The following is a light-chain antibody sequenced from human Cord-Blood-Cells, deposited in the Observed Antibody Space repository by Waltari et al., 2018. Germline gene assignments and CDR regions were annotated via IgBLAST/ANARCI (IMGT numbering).Light chain of an antibody. J-gene: IGLJ2*01. CDR3: QSYDSSNHVV. Sequence: NFMLTQPHSVSESPGKTVTIPCTRSSGSIASNNAQCYQQLPGSSPTTVIYEDNQRPSGVPDRFSCSIDSSSNSASLTISGLKTEDEADYYCQSYDSSNHVVFGGGTKLTVL. CDR2: EDN. V-gene: IGLV6-57*01. CDR1: SGSIASNN.